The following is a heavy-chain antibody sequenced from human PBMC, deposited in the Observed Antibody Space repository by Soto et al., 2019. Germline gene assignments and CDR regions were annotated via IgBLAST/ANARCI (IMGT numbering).Heavy chain of an antibody. CDR3: ARARRSGGSCYLY. CDR2: MNPNSGNT. Sequence: ASVKVSCKASGYSFTSYDINWVRQATGQGLEWMGWMNPNSGNTGYAQKFQGRVTMTRNTSISTAYMELTSLRSDDTAVYYCARARRSGGSCYLYWGQGTLVTVSS. CDR1: GYSFTSYD. D-gene: IGHD2-15*01. J-gene: IGHJ4*02. V-gene: IGHV1-8*01.